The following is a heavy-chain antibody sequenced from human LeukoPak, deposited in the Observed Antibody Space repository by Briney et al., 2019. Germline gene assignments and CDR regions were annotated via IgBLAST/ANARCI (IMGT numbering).Heavy chain of an antibody. Sequence: SVKVSCKASGGTFSSYAISWVRQAPGQGLEWMGRIIPILGIANYAQKSQGRVTITADKSTSTAYMELSSLRSEDTAVYYCASDYCSGGSCRVYNWFDPWGQGTLVTVSS. CDR1: GGTFSSYA. D-gene: IGHD2-15*01. J-gene: IGHJ5*02. V-gene: IGHV1-69*04. CDR2: IIPILGIA. CDR3: ASDYCSGGSCRVYNWFDP.